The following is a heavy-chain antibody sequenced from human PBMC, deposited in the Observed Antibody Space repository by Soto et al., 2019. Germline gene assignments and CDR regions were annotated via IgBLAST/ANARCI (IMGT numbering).Heavy chain of an antibody. CDR3: TRGAGQGSGSYD. V-gene: IGHV1-18*01. J-gene: IGHJ4*02. Sequence: QVQLVQSGAEVKKPGAAVKVSCKASGYIFTSFGITWVRQAPGQGLEWMRWVSTYNGNTKYAQKRQGRVTMSTDTSTSTAYMELRSLRSDDTAVYYCTRGAGQGSGSYDWGQGTLVTVSS. D-gene: IGHD3-10*01. CDR2: VSTYNGNT. CDR1: GYIFTSFG.